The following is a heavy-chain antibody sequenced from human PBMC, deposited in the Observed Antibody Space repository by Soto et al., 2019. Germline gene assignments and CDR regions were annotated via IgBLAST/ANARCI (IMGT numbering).Heavy chain of an antibody. CDR1: GYTFTDYD. V-gene: IGHV1-8*02. CDR2: MTPNSGNT. Sequence: QVQLMQSGAEVRKPVASVKVSCRASGYTFTDYDINWVRQATGQGLEWLGWMTPNSGNTGYALKFQGRVTLKRDISRSTAYMELSSLTSEDKAVYYCARNLYNKGDFDHWGQGTLVTVSS. J-gene: IGHJ5*02. D-gene: IGHD3-16*01. CDR3: ARNLYNKGDFDH.